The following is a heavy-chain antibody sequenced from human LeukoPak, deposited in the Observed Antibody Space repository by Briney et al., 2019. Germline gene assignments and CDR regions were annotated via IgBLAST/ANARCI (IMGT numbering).Heavy chain of an antibody. D-gene: IGHD5-18*01. CDR2: MQSTGNS. Sequence: SETLSLTCTVAGDSMSTYHWNWGRKPPGKGLEWIGYMQSTGNSNYNPSLKSRVFMSVDTSKNQFVLNLRSVTAADTAVYYCARDIRHSYGPYLDHWRQGRLVTVSS. J-gene: IGHJ5*02. V-gene: IGHV4-59*01. CDR1: GDSMSTYH. CDR3: ARDIRHSYGPYLDH.